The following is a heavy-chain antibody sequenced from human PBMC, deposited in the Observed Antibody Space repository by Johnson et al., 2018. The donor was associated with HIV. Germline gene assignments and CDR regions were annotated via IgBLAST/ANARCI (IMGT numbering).Heavy chain of an antibody. D-gene: IGHD6-19*01. V-gene: IGHV3-48*04. CDR3: ARRGGSGWSAFDI. Sequence: EVQLVESGGGLVQPGGSLRLSCAASGFTFSSYWMSWVRQAPGKGLEWVSYISSSGSTIYYADSVKGRFTISRDNAKNSLYLQMNSLRAEDTALYYCARRGGSGWSAFDIWGQGTIVTVSS. J-gene: IGHJ3*02. CDR2: ISSSGSTI. CDR1: GFTFSSYW.